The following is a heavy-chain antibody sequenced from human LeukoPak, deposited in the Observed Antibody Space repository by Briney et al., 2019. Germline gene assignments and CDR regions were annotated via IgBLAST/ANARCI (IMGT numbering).Heavy chain of an antibody. V-gene: IGHV3-7*01. J-gene: IGHJ3*02. Sequence: PGGSLRLSCVASGFSFSSYWMSWVHQTPGKGLEWVANIKQEGSARYYVDSVTGRFTISRDNAMNSLYLQMNSLRVEDTAVYYCARGSITNYAFDIWCQGTMVTVSS. D-gene: IGHD3-3*01. CDR1: GFSFSSYW. CDR2: IKQEGSAR. CDR3: ARGSITNYAFDI.